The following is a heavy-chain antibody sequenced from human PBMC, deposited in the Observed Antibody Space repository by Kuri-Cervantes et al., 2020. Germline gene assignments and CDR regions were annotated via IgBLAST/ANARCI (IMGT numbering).Heavy chain of an antibody. J-gene: IGHJ4*02. CDR2: IWYDGGNI. CDR3: ARDAATYGDSLYLDS. D-gene: IGHD4-17*01. Sequence: GGSLRLSCSASGFTFRSHAMHWVRQAPGKGLEWVALIWYDGGNIYYADSVQGRFIISRDNTKNTLYLQMNNLRHDDTAVYYCARDAATYGDSLYLDSWGQGILVTISS. V-gene: IGHV3-30-3*01. CDR1: GFTFRSHA.